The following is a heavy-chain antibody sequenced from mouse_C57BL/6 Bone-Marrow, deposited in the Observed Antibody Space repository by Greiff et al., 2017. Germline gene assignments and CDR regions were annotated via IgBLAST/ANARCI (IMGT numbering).Heavy chain of an antibody. D-gene: IGHD1-1*01. J-gene: IGHJ1*03. Sequence: VQLQQSGAELVRPGASVTLSCKASGYTFTDYEMHWVKQTPVHGLEWIGAIDPETGGTAYNQKFKGKAILTADKSSSTAYMELRSLTSEDSAVYYCTRTNYYGSSPHWYFDVWGTGTTVTVSS. CDR3: TRTNYYGSSPHWYFDV. CDR2: IDPETGGT. V-gene: IGHV1-15*01. CDR1: GYTFTDYE.